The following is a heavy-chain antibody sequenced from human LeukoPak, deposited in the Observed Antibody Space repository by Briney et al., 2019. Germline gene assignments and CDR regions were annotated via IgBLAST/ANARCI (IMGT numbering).Heavy chain of an antibody. Sequence: SGGSLRLSCEASGFTFTTYSMTWVRQAPGKGLEWVSIISSGSSAIFSADALKGRFTISRDDAKNLLYLDMNSLRAEDTAVYYCARGHTAVTRHFDFWGQGTLVTVSS. V-gene: IGHV3-21*01. CDR3: ARGHTAVTRHFDF. J-gene: IGHJ4*02. D-gene: IGHD4-17*01. CDR1: GFTFTTYS. CDR2: ISSGSSAI.